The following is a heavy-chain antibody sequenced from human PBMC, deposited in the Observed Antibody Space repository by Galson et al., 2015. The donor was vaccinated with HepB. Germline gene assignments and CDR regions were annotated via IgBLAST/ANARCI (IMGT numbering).Heavy chain of an antibody. CDR1: GFTFSRYP. Sequence: SLRLSCAASGFTFSRYPMHWLRQAPGKGLEWVAVISHDGRNTYYADSVKGRFTISRDDSKNTLYLQMNSLRTEDTAVYYCARGRFGGNSGGGDYFDYWGQGTLVIVSS. CDR2: ISHDGRNT. V-gene: IGHV3-30*04. D-gene: IGHD4-23*01. CDR3: ARGRFGGNSGGGDYFDY. J-gene: IGHJ4*02.